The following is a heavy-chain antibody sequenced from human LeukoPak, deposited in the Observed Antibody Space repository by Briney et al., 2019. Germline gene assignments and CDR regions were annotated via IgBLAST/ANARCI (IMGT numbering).Heavy chain of an antibody. Sequence: SQTLSLTCTVSGGSISSGGYYWSWIRQHPGKGLEWIGYIYYSGSTYYNPSLKSRVTISVDTSKNQFSLKLRSVTAADTAVYYCARVGGWLPHFDYWGQGILVTVSS. V-gene: IGHV4-31*03. D-gene: IGHD5-24*01. J-gene: IGHJ4*02. CDR3: ARVGGWLPHFDY. CDR1: GGSISSGGYY. CDR2: IYYSGST.